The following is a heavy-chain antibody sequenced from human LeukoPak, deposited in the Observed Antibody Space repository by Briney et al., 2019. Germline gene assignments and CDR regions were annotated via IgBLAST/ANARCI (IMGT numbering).Heavy chain of an antibody. CDR2: ISVYTNYT. CDR3: ARDPTPTMYGDNSWFDP. CDR1: GYTFTSYG. J-gene: IGHJ5*02. Sequence: ASVKLSCKASGYTFTSYGINWVRQAPGQGLEWMAWISVYTNYTNYAQKFQDRVTMTTDTSTSTAYMELRSLRSDDTAVYYCARDPTPTMYGDNSWFDPWGQGTLVIVSS. D-gene: IGHD2-21*02. V-gene: IGHV1-18*04.